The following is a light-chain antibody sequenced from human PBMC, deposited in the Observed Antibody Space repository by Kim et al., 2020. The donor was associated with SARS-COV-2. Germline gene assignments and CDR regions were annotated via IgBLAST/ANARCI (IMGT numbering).Light chain of an antibody. CDR1: QDISNN. Sequence: DIQMTQSPPSLSASVGDRVTITCQASQDISNNLNWYQQKPGKAPKLLIYDASNLETGVPSKFSGSGSGTDFSFTISSLQPEDIATYYCQQYDNLPYTFGQGTKLEI. J-gene: IGKJ2*01. CDR2: DAS. CDR3: QQYDNLPYT. V-gene: IGKV1-33*01.